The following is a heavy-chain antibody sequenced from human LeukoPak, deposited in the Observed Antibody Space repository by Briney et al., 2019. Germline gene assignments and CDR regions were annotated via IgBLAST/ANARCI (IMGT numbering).Heavy chain of an antibody. CDR3: ARHSYGAGSFHFDY. Sequence: SETLSLTCNVSGGSISSYSWTWIRQPPGKGLEWIGYIYYSGSTNYNPSLKNRVTISVDTSKNQFSLNLTSVTAADTAVYYCARHSYGAGSFHFDYWGQGTLVTVSS. J-gene: IGHJ4*02. V-gene: IGHV4-59*01. CDR2: IYYSGST. CDR1: GGSISSYS. D-gene: IGHD3-10*01.